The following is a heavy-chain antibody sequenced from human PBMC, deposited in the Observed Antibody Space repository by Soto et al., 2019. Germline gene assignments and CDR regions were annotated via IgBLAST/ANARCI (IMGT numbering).Heavy chain of an antibody. CDR2: ISGSGGST. D-gene: IGHD6-13*01. J-gene: IGHJ1*01. CDR1: GFTFSSYA. V-gene: IGHV3-23*01. CDR3: AKDVSDSSSWYQYFQH. Sequence: GGSLRLSCAASGFTFSSYAMSWVRQAPGKGLEWVSAISGSGGSTYYADSVKGRFTISRDNSKNTLYLQMNSLRAEDTAVYYCAKDVSDSSSWYQYFQHWGQGTLVTVSS.